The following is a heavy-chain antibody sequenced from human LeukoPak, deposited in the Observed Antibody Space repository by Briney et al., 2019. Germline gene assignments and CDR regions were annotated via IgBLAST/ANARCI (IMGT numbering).Heavy chain of an antibody. CDR3: ASQVSRFDGAFDI. CDR1: GYTFTSYG. Sequence: ASVKVSCKASGYTFTSYGISWVRQAPGQGLEWMGWMNPNSGNTGYAQKFQGRVTMTRNTSISTAYMELSSLRSEDTAVYYCASQVSRFDGAFDIWGQGTMVTVSS. D-gene: IGHD3-3*01. CDR2: MNPNSGNT. V-gene: IGHV1-8*02. J-gene: IGHJ3*02.